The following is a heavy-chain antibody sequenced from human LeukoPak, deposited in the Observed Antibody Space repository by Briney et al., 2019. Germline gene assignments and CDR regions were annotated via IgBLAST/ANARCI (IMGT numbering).Heavy chain of an antibody. V-gene: IGHV1-24*01. CDR1: GYTFTSCA. D-gene: IGHD2-15*01. CDR3: ATLFHLLGYFQH. J-gene: IGHJ1*01. Sequence: GASVKVSCKASGYTFTSCAMNWVRQAPGKGLEWMGGFDPEDGETIYAQKFQGRVTMTEDTSTDTAYMELSSLRSEDTAVYYCATLFHLLGYFQHWGQGTLVTVSS. CDR2: FDPEDGET.